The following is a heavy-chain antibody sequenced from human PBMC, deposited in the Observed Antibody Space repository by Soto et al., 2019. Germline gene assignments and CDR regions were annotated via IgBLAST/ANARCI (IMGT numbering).Heavy chain of an antibody. V-gene: IGHV4-4*02. J-gene: IGHJ4*02. D-gene: IGHD2-8*01. CDR2: IHHSGIS. CDR1: GGSISSSNW. Sequence: QVQLQESGPGLVKPSGTLSLTCGVSGGSISSSNWWSWVRQPPGKGLEWIGEIHHSGISKYNPSLQRRLTISLDKSKNHCSLQLTSVTAADTAVYYCARACLNGICYTQGLDLWGQGTLVLVSS. CDR3: ARACLNGICYTQGLDL.